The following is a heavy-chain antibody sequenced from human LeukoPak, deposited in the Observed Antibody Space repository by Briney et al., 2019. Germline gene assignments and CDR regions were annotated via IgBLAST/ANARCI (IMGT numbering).Heavy chain of an antibody. CDR3: ARVAYPLRFIDY. D-gene: IGHD4-17*01. J-gene: IGHJ4*02. V-gene: IGHV3-20*01. Sequence: PGGSLRLSCAASGFTFGGYALTWVRQAPGKGLEWVSRIHWDGVSTTYADSVKGRFTISRDNAKNSLYLQMHSLRPEDTAFYHCARVAYPLRFIDYWGQGTLVTVSS. CDR2: IHWDGVST. CDR1: GFTFGGYA.